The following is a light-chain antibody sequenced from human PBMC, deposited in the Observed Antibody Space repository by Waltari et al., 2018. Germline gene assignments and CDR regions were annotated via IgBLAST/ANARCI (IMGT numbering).Light chain of an antibody. CDR3: SSFTSSSTQV. CDR1: SSDLVGYNH. V-gene: IGLV2-14*03. CDR2: DVT. J-gene: IGLJ1*01. Sequence: QSALTRPASVSGSPGQSITISCTGTSSDLVGYNHVSWYQQHPGKAPKLMIYDVTSLPSVVSNRFSGSKSVKTASLTISGLQAEDEADYYCSSFTSSSTQVFGSGTKVTV.